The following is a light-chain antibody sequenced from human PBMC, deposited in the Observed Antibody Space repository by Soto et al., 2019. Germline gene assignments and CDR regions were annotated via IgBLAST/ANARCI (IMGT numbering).Light chain of an antibody. CDR3: QAWDSSTALYV. V-gene: IGLV3-1*01. CDR2: QDT. J-gene: IGLJ1*01. Sequence: SYELTQPPSVSVSPGQTASITCSGDKLGDKYVCWYQQKPGQPPVLIIYQDTKRSSGIPARFSGSNSGNTATLTISGTQATDEADYYCQAWDSSTALYVFGTGTKLT. CDR1: KLGDKY.